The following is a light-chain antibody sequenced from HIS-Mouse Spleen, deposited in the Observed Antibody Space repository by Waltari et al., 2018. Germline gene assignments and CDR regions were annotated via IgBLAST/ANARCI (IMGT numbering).Light chain of an antibody. V-gene: IGLV3-25*03. CDR1: EVPKQY. CDR2: KDS. J-gene: IGLJ2*01. CDR3: PSADSVGTPVV. Sequence: ELTQPPSVSVSPGQTARRKGEGEEVPKQYAYWYQQKPGQAPGLVIYKDSERPSGIPERFSGSSSGTTVTLSISGVRPPPSSDCSFPSADSVGTPVVFGGGTKLTVL.